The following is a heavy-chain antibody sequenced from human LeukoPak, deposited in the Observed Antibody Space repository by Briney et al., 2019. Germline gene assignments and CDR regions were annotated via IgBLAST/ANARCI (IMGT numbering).Heavy chain of an antibody. V-gene: IGHV3-23*01. CDR1: GFTFSSYA. CDR3: AKAVSDYYDSSGYYDY. Sequence: GGSLRLSCAASGFTFSSYAMSWVRQAPGKGLEWVSAISGSGGSTYYADSVKGRFTISRDSSKNTLYLQMNSLRAEDTAVYYCAKAVSDYYDSSGYYDYWGQGTLVTVSS. D-gene: IGHD3-22*01. CDR2: ISGSGGST. J-gene: IGHJ4*02.